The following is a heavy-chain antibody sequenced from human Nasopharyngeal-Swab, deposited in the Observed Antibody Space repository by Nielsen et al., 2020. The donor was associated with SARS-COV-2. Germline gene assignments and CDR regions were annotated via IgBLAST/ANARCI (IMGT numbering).Heavy chain of an antibody. CDR1: GFIFDDYA. J-gene: IGHJ4*02. CDR3: ARDKSSTVTTFDY. Sequence: GESLKISCAASGFIFDDYAMNWVRQAPGKGLEWVSGITWNGGSIGYAESVKGRFTISRDSAKNSLYLQVNSLRAEDTALYYCARDKSSTVTTFDYWGQGTLVTVSS. V-gene: IGHV3-20*04. CDR2: ITWNGGSI. D-gene: IGHD4-17*01.